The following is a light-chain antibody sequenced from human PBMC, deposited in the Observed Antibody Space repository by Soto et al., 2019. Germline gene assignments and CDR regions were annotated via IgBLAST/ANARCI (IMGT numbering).Light chain of an antibody. CDR3: CSYTDIALDVV. CDR1: GSDVGGYNY. Sequence: QSALTQPASVSGSPGQWITISCTGTGSDVGGYNYVSWYQQYPGKAPKLLIYEVRNRPSGVSNRFSGSKSGNTASLTISGVRPEDEADYYCCSYTDIALDVVFGGGTKLTVL. V-gene: IGLV2-14*01. CDR2: EVR. J-gene: IGLJ2*01.